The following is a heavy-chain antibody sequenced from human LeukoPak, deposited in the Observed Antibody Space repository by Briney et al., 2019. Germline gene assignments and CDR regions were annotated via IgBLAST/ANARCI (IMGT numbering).Heavy chain of an antibody. CDR1: GGSISSSSYY. V-gene: IGHV4-39*07. CDR3: ASGARSPYYSDY. J-gene: IGHJ4*02. Sequence: SETLSLTCTVSGGSISSSSYYWGWIRQPPGKGLEWIGSIYYSGSTYYNPSLKSRVTISVDTSKNQFSLKLSSVTAADTAVYYCASGARSPYYSDYWGQGTLVTVSS. D-gene: IGHD1-26*01. CDR2: IYYSGST.